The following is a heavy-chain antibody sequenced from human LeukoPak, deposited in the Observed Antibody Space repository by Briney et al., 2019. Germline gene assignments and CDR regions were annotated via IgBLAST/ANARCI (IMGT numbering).Heavy chain of an antibody. CDR2: IYYSGST. CDR3: ARSLYDSSGYYYKYYFDY. Sequence: SETLSLTCTVSGGSISSYYWSWIRQPPGKGLEWIGYIYYSGSTNYNPSLKSRVTISVDTSKNQFSLKLSSVTAADTAVYYCARSLYDSSGYYYKYYFDYWGQGTLVTVSS. CDR1: GGSISSYY. J-gene: IGHJ4*02. V-gene: IGHV4-59*01. D-gene: IGHD3-22*01.